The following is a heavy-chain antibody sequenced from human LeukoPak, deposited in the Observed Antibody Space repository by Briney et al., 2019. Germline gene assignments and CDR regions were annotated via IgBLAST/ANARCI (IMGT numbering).Heavy chain of an antibody. CDR1: GFTFSRYS. Sequence: PGGSLRLSCAASGFTFSRYSMNWVRQSPGKGLEWVSFISNTGSDIYYADSLKGRFTISRDNAKNSLYLQMNSLRAEDTAVYYCAREGIVVVTAIPSYFDYWGQGTLVTVSS. D-gene: IGHD2-21*02. CDR3: AREGIVVVTAIPSYFDY. CDR2: ISNTGSDI. V-gene: IGHV3-21*01. J-gene: IGHJ4*02.